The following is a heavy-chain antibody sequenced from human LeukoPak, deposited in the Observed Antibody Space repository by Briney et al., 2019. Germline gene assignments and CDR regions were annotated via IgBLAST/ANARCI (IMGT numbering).Heavy chain of an antibody. Sequence: ASVKVSCKASGYTFTSYGISWVRQAPGQGLEWMGWISAYNGNTNYAQKLQGRVTMTTDTSTSTAYMELRSLRSDDTAVYCCARDRYCSGGSCYKAPSWFDPWGQGTLVTVSS. CDR3: ARDRYCSGGSCYKAPSWFDP. CDR2: ISAYNGNT. J-gene: IGHJ5*02. CDR1: GYTFTSYG. V-gene: IGHV1-18*01. D-gene: IGHD2-15*01.